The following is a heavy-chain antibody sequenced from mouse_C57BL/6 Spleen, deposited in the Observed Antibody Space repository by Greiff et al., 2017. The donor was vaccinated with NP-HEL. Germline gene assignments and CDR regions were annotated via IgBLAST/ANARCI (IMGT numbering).Heavy chain of an antibody. J-gene: IGHJ3*01. CDR3: ARFNWAWFAY. Sequence: EVKLMESGGGLVKPGGSLKLSCAASGFTFSSYTMSWVRQTPEKRLEWVATISGGGGNTYYPDSVKGRFTISRDNAKNTLYLQMSSLRSEDTALYYCARFNWAWFAYWGQGTLVTVSA. CDR1: GFTFSSYT. CDR2: ISGGGGNT. V-gene: IGHV5-9*01. D-gene: IGHD4-1*01.